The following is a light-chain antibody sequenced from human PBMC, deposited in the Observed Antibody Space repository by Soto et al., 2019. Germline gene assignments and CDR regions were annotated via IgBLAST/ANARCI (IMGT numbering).Light chain of an antibody. CDR3: QQYNNWPFT. V-gene: IGKV3-15*01. Sequence: EIVMTQSPATLSVSPGERATLSCRASQSVSSNLAWYQQKPGQAPRLLIYGASTRATGIPARFSGSGSVTEFTLTISSLQSEDFAVYDCQQYNNWPFTFGGGTKVEIK. CDR2: GAS. J-gene: IGKJ4*01. CDR1: QSVSSN.